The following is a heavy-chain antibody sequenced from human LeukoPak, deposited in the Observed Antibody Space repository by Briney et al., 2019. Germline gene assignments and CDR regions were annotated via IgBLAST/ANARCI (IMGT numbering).Heavy chain of an antibody. Sequence: PSETLSLTCSVSGGSFSSYFWSWVRQPAGKGLGWIGRIYPSGNTNYNPSLKSLVTLSVDTSKTQFSLRLSSVTAADTAVYYCAREDSGSYYNYYYFYMDVWGKGTTVTISS. J-gene: IGHJ6*03. CDR1: GGSFSSYF. V-gene: IGHV4-4*07. D-gene: IGHD3-10*01. CDR3: AREDSGSYYNYYYFYMDV. CDR2: IYPSGNT.